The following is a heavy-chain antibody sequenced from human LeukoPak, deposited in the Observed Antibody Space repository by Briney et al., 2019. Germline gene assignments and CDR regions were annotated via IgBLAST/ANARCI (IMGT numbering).Heavy chain of an antibody. CDR1: GYTFTSYG. Sequence: GASVKVSCKASGYTFTSYGISWVRQAPGQGLEWMGGIIPIFGTANYAQKFQGRVTITTDESTSTAYMELSSLRSEDTAVYYCARGAPARGVPAATLYNWFDPWGQGTLVTVSS. CDR3: ARGAPARGVPAATLYNWFDP. CDR2: IIPIFGTA. J-gene: IGHJ5*02. V-gene: IGHV1-69*05. D-gene: IGHD2-2*01.